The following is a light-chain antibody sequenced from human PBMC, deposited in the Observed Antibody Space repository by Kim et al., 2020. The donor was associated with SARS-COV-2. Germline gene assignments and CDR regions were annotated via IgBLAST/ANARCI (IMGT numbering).Light chain of an antibody. J-gene: IGLJ3*02. V-gene: IGLV3-21*01. CDR2: YDS. CDR3: QVWESSSDRV. Sequence: SYELTQPPSVSVAPGQTARITCGGDNIDSKSVHWYKQKPGQAPVLVIYYDSDRPLGIPERFSGSNSGNTATLAISRVEAGDEADYYCQVWESSSDRVFGGGTKLTVL. CDR1: NIDSKS.